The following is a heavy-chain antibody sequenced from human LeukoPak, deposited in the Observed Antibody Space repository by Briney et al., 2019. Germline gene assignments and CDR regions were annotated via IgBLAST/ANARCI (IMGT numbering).Heavy chain of an antibody. CDR1: GFTFASYA. D-gene: IGHD3-10*01. V-gene: IGHV3-23*01. Sequence: GGSLRLSCAASGFTFASYAMSWVRQAPGKGLEWVSGISDSGSTTTYADSVKGRFTISRDNAKNTLYLQMNSLRAEDTAVYYCARAADYYASGIFYWGQGTLVTVSS. CDR3: ARAADYYASGIFY. CDR2: ISDSGSTT. J-gene: IGHJ4*02.